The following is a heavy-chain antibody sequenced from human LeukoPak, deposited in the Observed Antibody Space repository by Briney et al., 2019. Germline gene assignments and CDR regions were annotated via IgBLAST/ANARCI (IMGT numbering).Heavy chain of an antibody. V-gene: IGHV3-21*01. CDR3: ARASSGWAVDLYYFDY. CDR1: GFTFSSYS. Sequence: GGSLRLSCVGSGFTFSSYSMNWVRQAPGKGLEWVSSISSTSSYIYYADSVKGRFTISRDNAKKSLYLQMNGLRAEDTAVYYCARASSGWAVDLYYFDYWGQGTLVTVSS. D-gene: IGHD6-19*01. CDR2: ISSTSSYI. J-gene: IGHJ4*02.